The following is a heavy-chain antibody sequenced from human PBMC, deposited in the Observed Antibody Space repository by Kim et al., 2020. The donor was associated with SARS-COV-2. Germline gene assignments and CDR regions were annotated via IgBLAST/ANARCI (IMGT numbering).Heavy chain of an antibody. D-gene: IGHD3-16*02. CDR3: ARVIWGSYRYTDS. CDR2: INTDTGNP. J-gene: IGHJ4*02. Sequence: ASVKVSCKASGYTFTNYAISWVRQAPGQGLEWMGWINTDTGNPTYAQAFTGRFVFSVDTSVSTTYLQISSLKAEDTALYYCARVIWGSYRYTDSWGQGTLVTAS. V-gene: IGHV7-4-1*02. CDR1: GYTFTNYA.